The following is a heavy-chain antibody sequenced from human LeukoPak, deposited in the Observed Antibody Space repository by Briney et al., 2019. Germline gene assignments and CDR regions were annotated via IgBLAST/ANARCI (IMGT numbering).Heavy chain of an antibody. CDR3: ARGYDFWSGDYPSG. V-gene: IGHV3-21*04. J-gene: IGHJ3*01. Sequence: GRSLRLSCAASGFTLSSYSMNWVRQAPGKGLEWVSSISGNSIYIYYADAVKGRFTISRDNTNNSLYLQMNSLSAEDTGVYFCARGYDFWSGDYPSGWGQGTMVTVSS. D-gene: IGHD3-3*01. CDR2: ISGNSIYI. CDR1: GFTLSSYS.